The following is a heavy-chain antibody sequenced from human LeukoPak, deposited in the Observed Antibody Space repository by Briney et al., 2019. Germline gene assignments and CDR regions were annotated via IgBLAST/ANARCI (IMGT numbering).Heavy chain of an antibody. J-gene: IGHJ4*02. CDR3: ARKIEGGITGSDY. CDR2: ISGSGDST. CDR1: GFTFSYYA. V-gene: IGHV3-23*01. Sequence: GSPRLSWAASGFTFSYYAMRWVRQAPGKGLEWVSAISGSGDSTYYADSVKGRFTISRDSSKNTLYLQMNNLRAEDTAVYYCARKIEGGITGSDYWGQGTLVTVSS. D-gene: IGHD3-10*01.